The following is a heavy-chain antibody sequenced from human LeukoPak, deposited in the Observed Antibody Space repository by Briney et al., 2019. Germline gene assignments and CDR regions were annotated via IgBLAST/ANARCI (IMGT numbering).Heavy chain of an antibody. CDR2: IKPKTDGETT. CDR3: ITPLPYSAQ. CDR1: GFTVSSNY. Sequence: GGSLRLSCAASGFTVSSNYMSWVRQAPGKGLEWVGRIKPKTDGETTEYAAPVKDRFPISRDDSKSMMYLQMNSLKTEDTAVYYCITPLPYSAQGGQGTLVTVSS. D-gene: IGHD2-21*01. V-gene: IGHV3-15*01. J-gene: IGHJ4*02.